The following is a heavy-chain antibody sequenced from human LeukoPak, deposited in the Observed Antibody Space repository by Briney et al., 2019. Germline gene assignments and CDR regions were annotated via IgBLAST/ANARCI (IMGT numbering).Heavy chain of an antibody. J-gene: IGHJ6*02. Sequence: SETLSLTCAVYGGSFSGYYWSWIRQPPGKGLEWIGEINHSGSTNYNPSLKSRVTISVDTSKDQFSLKLSSVTAADTAVYYCARGFVLLWFGELGPYYYYGMDVWGQGTTVTVSS. V-gene: IGHV4-34*01. CDR3: ARGFVLLWFGELGPYYYYGMDV. D-gene: IGHD3-10*01. CDR2: INHSGST. CDR1: GGSFSGYY.